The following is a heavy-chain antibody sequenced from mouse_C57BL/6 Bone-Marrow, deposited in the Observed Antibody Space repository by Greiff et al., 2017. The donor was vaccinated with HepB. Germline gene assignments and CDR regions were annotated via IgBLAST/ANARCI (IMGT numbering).Heavy chain of an antibody. CDR3: ARDYYGSSPEHFDY. CDR2: IYPGSGST. V-gene: IGHV1-55*01. CDR1: GYTFTSYW. Sequence: VQLQQPGAELVKPGASVKMSCKASGYTFTSYWITWVKQRPGQGLEWIGDIYPGSGSTNYNEKFKSKATLTVDTPSSTAYMQLSSLTSEDSAVYYCARDYYGSSPEHFDYWGQGTTLTVSS. D-gene: IGHD1-1*01. J-gene: IGHJ2*01.